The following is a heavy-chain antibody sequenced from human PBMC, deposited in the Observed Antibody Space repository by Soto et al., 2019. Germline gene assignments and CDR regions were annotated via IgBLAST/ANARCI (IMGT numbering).Heavy chain of an antibody. CDR3: AKARLSTGWYFFDQ. V-gene: IGHV3-23*01. Sequence: GGSLRLSCAASGFTFSSYAMSWVRQAPGKGLECVSGISGSGGSTNYADSVKGRFTISRDNSKNTLYLQMNSLRAEDAATYYCAKARLSTGWYFFDQWGQGTLVTVSS. CDR1: GFTFSSYA. CDR2: ISGSGGST. D-gene: IGHD6-19*01. J-gene: IGHJ4*02.